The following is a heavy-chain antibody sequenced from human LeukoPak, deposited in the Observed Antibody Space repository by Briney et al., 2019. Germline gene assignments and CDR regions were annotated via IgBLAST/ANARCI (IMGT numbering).Heavy chain of an antibody. J-gene: IGHJ5*02. V-gene: IGHV4-34*01. Sequence: SETLSLTCAVYGGSFSGYYWSWIRQPQGKALQLNAEINHSGSTNYTPALKSRVTISVDTSKNQVSLRLSSVTAADTAVYYCASVVGVPAAYYNWFYPCGQGTLVTVSS. CDR3: ASVVGVPAAYYNWFYP. D-gene: IGHD2-2*01. CDR2: INHSGST. CDR1: GGSFSGYY.